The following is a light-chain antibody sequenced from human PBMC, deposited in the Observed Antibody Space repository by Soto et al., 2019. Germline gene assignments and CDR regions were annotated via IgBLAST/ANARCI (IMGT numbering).Light chain of an antibody. J-gene: IGLJ1*01. CDR2: VVS. V-gene: IGLV2-14*01. CDR1: SSDVGGYNY. Sequence: QSALAQPASVSGSPGQSIAISCTGTSSDVGGYNYVSWHQQHPGKAPKVLISVVSNRPSGVSNRFSGSKSGNTASLTISGLQAEDEADYYCSSYRSGGTFVFGRGTKVTLL. CDR3: SSYRSGGTFV.